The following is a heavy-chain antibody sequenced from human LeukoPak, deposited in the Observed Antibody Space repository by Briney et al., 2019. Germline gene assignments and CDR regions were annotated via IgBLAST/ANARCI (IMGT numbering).Heavy chain of an antibody. CDR2: ISGSGGTT. CDR1: GFTFSSYA. D-gene: IGHD1-14*01. J-gene: IGHJ4*02. V-gene: IGHV3-23*01. Sequence: PGGSLRLSCAASGFTFSSYAMSWVRQAPGKGLEWVSAISGSGGTTNYADSVKSRLTISRDNSKNTLYLQMNSLRAEDTAVYSCATRSRYYFDYWGQGTLVTVSS. CDR3: ATRSRYYFDY.